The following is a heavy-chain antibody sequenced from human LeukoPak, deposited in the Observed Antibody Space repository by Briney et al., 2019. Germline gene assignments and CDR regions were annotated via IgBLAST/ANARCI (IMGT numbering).Heavy chain of an antibody. J-gene: IGHJ4*02. CDR2: VSAGGDNT. D-gene: IGHD6-19*01. V-gene: IGHV3-23*01. CDR1: GFTFSSYA. CDR3: AKKRTPVAGTNYFDY. Sequence: GGSLRLSCAASGFTFSSYAMSWVRQTPGKGLEWVSAVSAGGDNTYYAESVKGRFTISRDSSKNTVYLQMNSLRVEDTARYYCAKKRTPVAGTNYFDYWGQGTLVTVSS.